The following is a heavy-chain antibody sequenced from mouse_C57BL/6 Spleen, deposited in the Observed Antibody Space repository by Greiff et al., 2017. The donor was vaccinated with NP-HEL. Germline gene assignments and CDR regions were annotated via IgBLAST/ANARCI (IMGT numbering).Heavy chain of an antibody. Sequence: VQLQQSGTVLARPGASVKMSCKTSGYTFTSYWMHWVKQRPGQGLEWIGAIYPGNSDTSYNQKFKGKAKLTAVTSASTAYMELSSLTNEDSAVYYCTRWNYYGNYGFAYWGQGTLVTVSA. D-gene: IGHD2-1*01. V-gene: IGHV1-5*01. CDR3: TRWNYYGNYGFAY. CDR2: IYPGNSDT. CDR1: GYTFTSYW. J-gene: IGHJ3*01.